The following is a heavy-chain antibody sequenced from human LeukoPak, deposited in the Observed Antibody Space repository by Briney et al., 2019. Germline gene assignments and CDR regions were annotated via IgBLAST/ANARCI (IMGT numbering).Heavy chain of an antibody. J-gene: IGHJ6*03. CDR3: ARGGINLYTDYYYMDV. CDR2: IYTSGST. V-gene: IGHV4-61*02. Sequence: SSETLSLTCTVSGGSISSGSYYWSWIRQPAGKGLEWIGRIYTSGSTNYNPSLKSRVTISVDTSKNQFSLKLSSVTAADTAVYYCARGGINLYTDYYYMDVWGKGTTVTVSS. CDR1: GGSISSGSYY. D-gene: IGHD1-14*01.